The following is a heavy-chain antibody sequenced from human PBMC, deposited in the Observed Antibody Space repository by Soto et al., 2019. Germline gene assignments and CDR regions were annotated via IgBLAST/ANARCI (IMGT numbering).Heavy chain of an antibody. D-gene: IGHD2-2*03. Sequence: SETLSLTCAVYGGSFSCYYWSWIRQPPGKGLEWIGEINHSGSTNYNPSLKSRVTISVDTSKNQFSLKLSSVTAADTAVYYCARGPGYCXSTSCYGNYYYYYGMDVWGQGTTVTVSS. CDR2: INHSGST. CDR1: GGSFSCYY. CDR3: ARGPGYCXSTSCYGNYYYYYGMDV. J-gene: IGHJ6*02. V-gene: IGHV4-34*01.